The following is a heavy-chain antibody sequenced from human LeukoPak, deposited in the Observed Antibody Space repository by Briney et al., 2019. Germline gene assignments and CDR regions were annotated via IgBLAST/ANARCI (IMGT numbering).Heavy chain of an antibody. D-gene: IGHD3-22*01. CDR3: ARGTASDSSGYYYVLTMRVAFDI. J-gene: IGHJ3*02. CDR1: GGSISSSSYY. Sequence: SETLSLTCTVSGGSISSSSYYWGWIRQPPGKGLEWIGSIYYSGSTYYNPSLKSRVTISVDTSKNQFSLKLSSVTAADTAVYYCARGTASDSSGYYYVLTMRVAFDIWGQGTMVTVSS. CDR2: IYYSGST. V-gene: IGHV4-39*01.